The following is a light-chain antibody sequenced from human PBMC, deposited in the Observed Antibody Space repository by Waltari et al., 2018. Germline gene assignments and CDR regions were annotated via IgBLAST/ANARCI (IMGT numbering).Light chain of an antibody. CDR1: QNISRH. Sequence: ETVLPQSPATLSLSPGERTTLSCRASQNISRHLPWYQQKPGQPPSLLIYDESKRATGIPARFSCSGSGTDFTLTISSLEPEDFAVYYCQQRSNLWTFGQGTKVEIK. J-gene: IGKJ1*01. CDR3: QQRSNLWT. V-gene: IGKV3-11*01. CDR2: DES.